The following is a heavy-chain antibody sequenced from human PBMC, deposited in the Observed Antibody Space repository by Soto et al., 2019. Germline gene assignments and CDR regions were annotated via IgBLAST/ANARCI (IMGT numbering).Heavy chain of an antibody. J-gene: IGHJ5*02. CDR1: GYTCTSYD. D-gene: IGHD3-9*01. Sequence: ASVKVSCKASGYTCTSYDINWVRQATGQGLEWMGWMNPNSGNTGYAQKFQGRVTVTRNTSISTAYMELSSLRSEDTAVYYCARGTKNDILTGYYNWFDPWGQGTLVTVSS. V-gene: IGHV1-8*01. CDR3: ARGTKNDILTGYYNWFDP. CDR2: MNPNSGNT.